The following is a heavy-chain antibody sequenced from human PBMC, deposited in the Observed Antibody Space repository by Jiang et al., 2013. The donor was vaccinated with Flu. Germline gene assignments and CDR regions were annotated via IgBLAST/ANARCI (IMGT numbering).Heavy chain of an antibody. Sequence: VSGISWNSGSIGYADSVKGRFTISRDNAKNSLYLQMNSLRAEDTALYYCAKGRGGSGSYEYFQHWGQGTLVTVSS. CDR3: AKGRGGSGSYEYFQH. D-gene: IGHD3-10*01. CDR2: ISWNSGSI. J-gene: IGHJ1*01. V-gene: IGHV3-9*01.